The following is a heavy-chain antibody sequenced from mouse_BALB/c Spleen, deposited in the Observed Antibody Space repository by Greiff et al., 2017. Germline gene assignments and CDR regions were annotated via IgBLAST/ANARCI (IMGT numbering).Heavy chain of an antibody. V-gene: IGHV1-5*01. CDR1: GYSFTSYW. J-gene: IGHJ2*01. CDR2: IYPGNSDT. CDR3: TRYYGSRYYFDY. Sequence: EVMLVESGTVLARPGASVKMSCKASGYSFTSYWMHWVKQRPGQGLEWIGAIYPGNSDTSYNQKFKGKAKLTAVTSASTAYMELSSLTNEDSAVYYCTRYYGSRYYFDYWGQGTTLTVSS. D-gene: IGHD1-1*01.